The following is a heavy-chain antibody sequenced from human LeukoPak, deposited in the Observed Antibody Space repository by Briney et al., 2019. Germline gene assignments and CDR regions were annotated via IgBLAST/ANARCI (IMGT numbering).Heavy chain of an antibody. Sequence: SETLSLTCTVSGGSISSSSYYWGWIRQPPGKGLEWIGSIYYSGSTYYNPSLKSRVTISVDTSKNQFSLKLSSVTAADTAVYYCARDPHPYYFDYWGQGTLVTVSS. J-gene: IGHJ4*02. V-gene: IGHV4-39*02. CDR1: GGSISSSSYY. CDR2: IYYSGST. CDR3: ARDPHPYYFDY.